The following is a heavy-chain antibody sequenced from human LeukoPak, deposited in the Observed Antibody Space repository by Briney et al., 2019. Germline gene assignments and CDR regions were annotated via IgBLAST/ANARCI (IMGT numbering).Heavy chain of an antibody. CDR1: GVSISSYY. D-gene: IGHD1/OR15-1a*01. J-gene: IGHJ5*02. CDR3: ARTGTNRGWFDP. CDR2: IYYSGST. Sequence: SETLSLTCTVSGVSISSYYWNWIRQPPGKGLEWIGYIYYSGSTNYNPSLESRVTISVDTSRNQFSLNLSSVTAADTAVYYCARTGTNRGWFDPWGQGTLVTVSS. V-gene: IGHV4-59*08.